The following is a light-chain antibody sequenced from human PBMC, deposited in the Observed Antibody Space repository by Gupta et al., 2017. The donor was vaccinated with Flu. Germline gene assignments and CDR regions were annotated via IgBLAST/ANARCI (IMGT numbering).Light chain of an antibody. J-gene: IGLJ3*02. CDR3: QTWGTGFLWV. CDR1: SGHSSYA. V-gene: IGLV4-69*01. CDR2: LNSDGSH. Sequence: HLVLTQSPSASASLGASVKLTCTLSSGHSSYAIAWHQQQPEKGPRYLMKLNSDGSHSKGDGIPDRFSGSSSGAERYLTISSLQSEDEADYYCQTWGTGFLWVFGGGTKLTVL.